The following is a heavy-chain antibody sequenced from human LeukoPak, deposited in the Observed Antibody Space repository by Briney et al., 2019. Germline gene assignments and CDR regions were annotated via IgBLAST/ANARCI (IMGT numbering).Heavy chain of an antibody. V-gene: IGHV3-66*01. Sequence: GGSLRLSCAASGFTVSSNYMSWVRQAPGKGLEWVSVIYSGGSTYYADSVKGRFTISRDNSKNTLYLQMNSLRAEDTAVYYCARDEQRRDSSGYYYLGSGAFDIWGQGTMVTVSS. D-gene: IGHD3-22*01. J-gene: IGHJ3*02. CDR3: ARDEQRRDSSGYYYLGSGAFDI. CDR2: IYSGGST. CDR1: GFTVSSNY.